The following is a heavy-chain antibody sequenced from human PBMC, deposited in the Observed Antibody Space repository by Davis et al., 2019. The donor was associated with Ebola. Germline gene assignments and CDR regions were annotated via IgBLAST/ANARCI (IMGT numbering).Heavy chain of an antibody. D-gene: IGHD5-24*01. J-gene: IGHJ4*02. CDR2: IIQDGSQK. V-gene: IGHV3-7*01. CDR3: ARLRWLQSYYFDY. CDR1: GFTFSSYW. Sequence: GGSLRLSCAASGFTFSSYWMSWVRQAPGKGLEWVANIIQDGSQKYYVYSVKGRFTISRDNAKNSLYLQMNSLRAEDTAVYYCARLRWLQSYYFDYWGQGTLVTVSS.